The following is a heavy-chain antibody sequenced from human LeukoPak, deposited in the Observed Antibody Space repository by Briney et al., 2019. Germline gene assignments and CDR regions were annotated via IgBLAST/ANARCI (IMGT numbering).Heavy chain of an antibody. J-gene: IGHJ6*02. D-gene: IGHD2-2*01. CDR2: IRPDGSQK. CDR3: ARDFQPRYCSSSSCSPA. V-gene: IGHV3-7*03. CDR1: GFTFRNYW. Sequence: GGSLRLSCAASGFTFRNYWMSWVRQAPGEGLEWVANIRPDGSQKYYVDSARGRFTISRDNAKSPLYLQMSSLRPEDTATYYCARDFQPRYCSSSSCSPAWGQGTTVTVSS.